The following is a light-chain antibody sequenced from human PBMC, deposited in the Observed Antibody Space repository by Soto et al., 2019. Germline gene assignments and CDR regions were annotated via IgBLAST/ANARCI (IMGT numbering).Light chain of an antibody. CDR3: HQLNNYPIT. Sequence: DIQMTQSPSTLSASVGDRVTITCRASQSISTWLAWYQQKPGKAPKLLIYGASTLQSGVPSRFSGTGSGTDFTLTISSLLPEDFATYYCHQLNNYPITFCQGTRLEIK. J-gene: IGKJ5*01. V-gene: IGKV1-5*01. CDR2: GAS. CDR1: QSISTW.